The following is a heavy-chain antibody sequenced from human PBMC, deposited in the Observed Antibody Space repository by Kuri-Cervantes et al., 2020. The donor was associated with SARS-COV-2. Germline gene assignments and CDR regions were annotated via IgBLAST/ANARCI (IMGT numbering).Heavy chain of an antibody. CDR2: IKLDGSDK. Sequence: GGSLRLSCAASGFTFTSYWMSWVRQAPGKGLEWVANIKLDGSDKYYVDSVKGRFTISRDNSKNTLYLQMNSLRAEDTAVYYCAAELVAAYGMDVWGQGTTVTVSS. CDR1: GFTFTSYW. D-gene: IGHD5-12*01. V-gene: IGHV3-7*04. CDR3: AAELVAAYGMDV. J-gene: IGHJ6*02.